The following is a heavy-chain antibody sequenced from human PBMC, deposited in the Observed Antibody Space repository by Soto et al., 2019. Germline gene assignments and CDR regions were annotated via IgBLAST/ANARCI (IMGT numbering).Heavy chain of an antibody. CDR3: AGMSFTVFGEVIDNFYFYGMDV. D-gene: IGHD3-3*01. Sequence: QVQLQESGPGLVKPSETLSLTCNVSGGSISSYYWTWIRQPPGKGLEWIGYVYKTGSTNYNPSLKSRVTISLDTSKNQFFLNLSSVTSAGTAVYYCAGMSFTVFGEVIDNFYFYGMDVWGQGTTVTVSS. CDR1: GGSISSYY. CDR2: VYKTGST. V-gene: IGHV4-59*03. J-gene: IGHJ6*02.